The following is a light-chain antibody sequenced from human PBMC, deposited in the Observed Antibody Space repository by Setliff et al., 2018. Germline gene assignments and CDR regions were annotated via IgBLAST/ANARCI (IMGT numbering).Light chain of an antibody. CDR3: SSYISSSTCV. V-gene: IGLV2-14*01. J-gene: IGLJ1*01. CDR1: SSDVGGYNY. CDR2: DVS. Sequence: QSVLTQPASVSGSPGQSITISCTGTSSDVGGYNYVSWYQQHPGKASKLMIYDVSKRPSGVSNRFSGSKSGNTASLTISGLQAEDEADYYCSSYISSSTCVFGTGTKV.